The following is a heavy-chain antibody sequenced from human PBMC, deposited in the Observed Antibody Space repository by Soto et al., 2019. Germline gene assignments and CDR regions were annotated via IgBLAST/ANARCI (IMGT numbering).Heavy chain of an antibody. CDR3: AHRRGMSLLGGDHWYLDL. CDR2: IYWDDK. Sequence: QITLKESGPTLVKPTQTLTLTCTFSGFSLSTSGVGVGWIRQPQGKALEWLAVIYWDDKRYSPSLNSRLTITKDTSKHPVVLRMTTMEAVDTATYYRAHRRGMSLLGGDHWYLDLWGRGTLVTVSS. CDR1: GFSLSTSGVG. J-gene: IGHJ2*01. D-gene: IGHD2-21*01. V-gene: IGHV2-5*01.